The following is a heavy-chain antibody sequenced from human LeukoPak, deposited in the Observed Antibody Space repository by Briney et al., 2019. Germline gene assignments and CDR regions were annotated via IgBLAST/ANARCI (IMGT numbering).Heavy chain of an antibody. Sequence: GGSLRLSCAASGFTFSSYEMNWVRQAPGKGLEWVSYISSSGSTIYYADSVKGRFTISRDNAKNSLYLQMNSLRAEDTAVYYCARVGPWVNPDYYYYYMDVWGKGTTVTVSS. J-gene: IGHJ6*03. D-gene: IGHD1-14*01. V-gene: IGHV3-48*03. CDR1: GFTFSSYE. CDR3: ARVGPWVNPDYYYYYMDV. CDR2: ISSSGSTI.